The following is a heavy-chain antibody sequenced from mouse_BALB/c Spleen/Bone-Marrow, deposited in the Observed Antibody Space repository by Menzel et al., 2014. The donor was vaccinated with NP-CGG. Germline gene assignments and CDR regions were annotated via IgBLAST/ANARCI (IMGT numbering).Heavy chain of an antibody. J-gene: IGHJ2*01. CDR2: ISSGSSTI. CDR1: GFTFSSFA. Sequence: EVMLVESGGGLVQPGGSRKLSCAASGFTFSSFAVHWVRQAPEKGLEWVAYISSGSSTIYYADTVKGRFTISRDNPKNTLFLQMTSLRSEDTAMYYCARGKYGYDYWGQGTTLTVSS. D-gene: IGHD2-10*02. V-gene: IGHV5-17*02. CDR3: ARGKYGYDY.